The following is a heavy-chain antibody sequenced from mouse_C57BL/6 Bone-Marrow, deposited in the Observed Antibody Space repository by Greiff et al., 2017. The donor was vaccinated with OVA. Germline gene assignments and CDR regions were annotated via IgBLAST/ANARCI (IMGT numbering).Heavy chain of an antibody. CDR2: IRNKANGYTT. V-gene: IGHV7-3*01. CDR1: GFTFTDYY. CDR3: ARCYYGSSYAMDY. Sequence: EVQGVESGGGLVQPGGSLSLSCAASGFTFTDYYMSWVRQPPGKALEWLGFIRNKANGYTTEYSASVKGRFTISRDNSQSILYLQMNALRAEDSATYYCARCYYGSSYAMDYWGQGTSVTVSS. D-gene: IGHD1-1*01. J-gene: IGHJ4*01.